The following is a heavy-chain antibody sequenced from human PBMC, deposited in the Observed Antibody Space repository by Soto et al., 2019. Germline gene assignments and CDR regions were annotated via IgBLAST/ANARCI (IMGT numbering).Heavy chain of an antibody. V-gene: IGHV3-23*01. CDR2: ISGGGTST. Sequence: GGSLRLSCAASGFTFSSYAMSWVRQAPGKGLEWVSAISGGGTSTYYADSVKGRFTISRDNSKNTLYLQMNSLRAEDTAVYYCAKDPSGPSWSNWFDPWGQGTLVTVSS. CDR1: GFTFSSYA. D-gene: IGHD3-10*01. CDR3: AKDPSGPSWSNWFDP. J-gene: IGHJ5*02.